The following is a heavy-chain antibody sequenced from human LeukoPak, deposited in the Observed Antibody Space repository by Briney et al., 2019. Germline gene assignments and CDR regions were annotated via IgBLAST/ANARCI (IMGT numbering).Heavy chain of an antibody. CDR1: GFTFSSYA. CDR3: ARQVGVDDAFDI. Sequence: GGSLRLSCAASGFTFSSYAINWVRQAPGKGLEWVGVISSDANNKYYAESVKGRFTISRDNAKNSLYLQMNSLRAEDTAVYYCARQVGVDDAFDIWGQGTMVTISS. J-gene: IGHJ3*02. D-gene: IGHD1-26*01. V-gene: IGHV3-30*03. CDR2: ISSDANNK.